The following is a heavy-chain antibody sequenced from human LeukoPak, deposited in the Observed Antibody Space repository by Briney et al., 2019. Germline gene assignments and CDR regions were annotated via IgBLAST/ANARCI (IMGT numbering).Heavy chain of an antibody. D-gene: IGHD5-24*01. V-gene: IGHV4-59*01. CDR2: IYYIGST. CDR3: ASVRRDGYPFDY. J-gene: IGHJ4*02. CDR1: GGSITTYF. Sequence: SETLSLTCTVSGGSITTYFWSWIRQPPGKGLEWIGYIYYIGSTNYNPSLKSRVTISVDTSKNQFSLKLSSATAADTAVYYCASVRRDGYPFDYWGQGTWSPSPQ.